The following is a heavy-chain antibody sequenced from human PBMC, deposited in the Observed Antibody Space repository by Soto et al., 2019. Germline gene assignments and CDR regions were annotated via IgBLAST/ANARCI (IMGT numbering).Heavy chain of an antibody. D-gene: IGHD3-22*01. CDR2: IYYTGST. J-gene: IGHJ4*02. V-gene: IGHV4-59*01. CDR1: GGSISSYY. Sequence: SETLSLTSTVSGGSISSYYWSWIRQPPGKGLEWIAYIYYTGSTNYNPSLKSRVTLSADTSKNQFSLKLSSVTAADTAMYYCARVESRGSYFASWGQGTLVPVSP. CDR3: ARVESRGSYFAS.